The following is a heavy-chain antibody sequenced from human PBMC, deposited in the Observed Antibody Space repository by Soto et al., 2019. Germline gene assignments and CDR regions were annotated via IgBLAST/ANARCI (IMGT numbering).Heavy chain of an antibody. V-gene: IGHV4-59*08. CDR3: ARRYWSLLPGRNYFDY. Sequence: QVQLQESGPGLVKPSETLSLTCTVSGGSISSYYWSWIRQPPGKGLEWIGYIYYSGSTNYNPSLKSRVTISVDTSKNPFSLKLSSVTAADTAVYYCARRYWSLLPGRNYFDYWGQGTLVTVSS. D-gene: IGHD2-15*01. CDR2: IYYSGST. J-gene: IGHJ4*02. CDR1: GGSISSYY.